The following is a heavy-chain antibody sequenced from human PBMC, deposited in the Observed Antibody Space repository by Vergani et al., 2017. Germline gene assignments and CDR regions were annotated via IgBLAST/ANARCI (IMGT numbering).Heavy chain of an antibody. CDR3: AKDVDPYDSSGYYDY. CDR2: ISGSGGIT. J-gene: IGHJ4*02. V-gene: IGHV3-23*01. Sequence: EVQLLESGGGWVQPGGSLRLSCAASGFTFSRYAMSCVRQAPGKGLEWVSAISGSGGITYYADSVKGRFTISRDNSKNTLYLQMNSRRAEDTPVYYCAKDVDPYDSSGYYDYWGQGTLVTFSS. D-gene: IGHD3-22*01. CDR1: GFTFSRYA.